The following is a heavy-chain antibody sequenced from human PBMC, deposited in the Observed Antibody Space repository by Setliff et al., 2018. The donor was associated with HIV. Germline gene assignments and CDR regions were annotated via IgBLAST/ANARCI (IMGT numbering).Heavy chain of an antibody. V-gene: IGHV3-7*01. CDR1: GFSFSKYS. D-gene: IGHD3-3*01. J-gene: IGHJ3*01. CDR2: IKEDGSAT. Sequence: GGSLRLSCEAFGFSFSKYSMSWVRQAPGKGLEWVANIKEDGSATYYVESVRGRFTISRDNPNNLLYLQMDSLRGEDTAVYYCAREGVHHNFWSGYTYYYGLDVWGQGTTVTVSS. CDR3: AREGVHHNFWSGYTYYYGLDV.